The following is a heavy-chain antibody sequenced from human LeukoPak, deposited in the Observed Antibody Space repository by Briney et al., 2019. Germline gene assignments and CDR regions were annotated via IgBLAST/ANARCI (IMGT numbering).Heavy chain of an antibody. D-gene: IGHD6-13*01. V-gene: IGHV3-21*01. J-gene: IGHJ4*02. CDR3: ARRVATAGDPFDY. CDR1: GFTFSSYS. Sequence: KTGGSLRLSCAASGFTFSSYSMNWVRQAPGKGLEWVSSISSSSNYIYYADSVKGRFTISRDNAKNSLYLQMNSLRAEDTALYYCARRVATAGDPFDYWGQGTLVTVSS. CDR2: ISSSSNYI.